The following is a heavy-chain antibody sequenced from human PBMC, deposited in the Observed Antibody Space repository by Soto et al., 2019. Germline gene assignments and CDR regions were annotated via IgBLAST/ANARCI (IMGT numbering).Heavy chain of an antibody. J-gene: IGHJ4*02. CDR1: GQSFSGHS. CDR2: IHESGST. CDR3: ARGSGIVALPGELEDVNYDY. Sequence: QVQLQQWGAGLVKPSETLSLSCAVYGQSFSGHSWAWIRQPPGKGLEWIGEIHESGSTYYNPSLKSRVTISTDTSKNQFSLKLSSVSAADTAAYFCARGSGIVALPGELEDVNYDYWGQGTLVNVSS. V-gene: IGHV4-34*01. D-gene: IGHD1-1*01.